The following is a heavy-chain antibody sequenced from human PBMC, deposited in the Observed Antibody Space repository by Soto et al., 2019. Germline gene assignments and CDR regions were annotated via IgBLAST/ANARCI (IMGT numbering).Heavy chain of an antibody. Sequence: ASVKVSCKASGGTFSSYAISWVRQAPGQGLEWMGGIIPIFGTANYAQKFQGRVTITADESTSTAYMELSSLRSEDTAVYYCARGVGHIVVVTAISNYDAFDIWGQGTMVTVSS. V-gene: IGHV1-69*13. CDR3: ARGVGHIVVVTAISNYDAFDI. CDR1: GGTFSSYA. J-gene: IGHJ3*02. CDR2: IIPIFGTA. D-gene: IGHD2-21*02.